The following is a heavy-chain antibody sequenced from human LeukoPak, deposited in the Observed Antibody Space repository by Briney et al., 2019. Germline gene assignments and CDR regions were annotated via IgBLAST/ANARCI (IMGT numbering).Heavy chain of an antibody. CDR1: GFTFRSYA. Sequence: GGSLRLSCAASGFTFRSYAMTWVRQAPGKGLEWVSAISSSVSLTYYADAVKGRFTVSRDNSKNTLYLQMNSLRAEDTAVYYFAKAVGFDWYWHYWGQGTLVTVSS. D-gene: IGHD3-9*01. V-gene: IGHV3-23*01. CDR2: ISSSVSLT. J-gene: IGHJ4*02. CDR3: AKAVGFDWYWHY.